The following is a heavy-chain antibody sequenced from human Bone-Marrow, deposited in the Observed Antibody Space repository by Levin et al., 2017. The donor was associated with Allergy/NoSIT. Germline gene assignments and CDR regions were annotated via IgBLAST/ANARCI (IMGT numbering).Heavy chain of an antibody. CDR3: ARDQNFWSGYYPAFDI. CDR1: GFTFSSYW. D-gene: IGHD3-3*01. V-gene: IGHV3-7*01. Sequence: PGGSLRLSCAASGFTFSSYWMSWVRQAPGKGLEWVANIKQDGGEKYYVDSVKGRFTISRDNAKNSLYLQMNSLRAEDTAVYYCARDQNFWSGYYPAFDIWGQGTMVTVSS. J-gene: IGHJ3*02. CDR2: IKQDGGEK.